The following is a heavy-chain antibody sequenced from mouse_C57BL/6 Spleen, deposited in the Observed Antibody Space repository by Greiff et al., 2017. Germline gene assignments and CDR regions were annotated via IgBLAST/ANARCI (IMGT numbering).Heavy chain of an antibody. CDR1: GFTFSDYG. D-gene: IGHD1-1*01. Sequence: EVHLVESGGGLVKPGGSLKLSCAASGFTFSDYGMHWVRQAPEKGLEWVAYISSGSSTIYHADTVKGRFTISRDNAKNTLFLQMTSLRSEDTAMYYCARNYGSSYWYFDVWGTGTTVTVSS. V-gene: IGHV5-17*01. CDR2: ISSGSSTI. J-gene: IGHJ1*03. CDR3: ARNYGSSYWYFDV.